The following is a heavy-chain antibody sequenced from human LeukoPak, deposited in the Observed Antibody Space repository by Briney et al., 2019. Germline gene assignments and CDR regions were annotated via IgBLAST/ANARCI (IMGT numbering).Heavy chain of an antibody. Sequence: SETLSLTCTVSGGSISSGSYYWSWIRQPAGTGLEWIGRIYSSGSTNYYPSLKSRVTISIDTSKNQFSLKLNPVTAADTAVYYCARGRYTYGYLSDYNWFDPWGQGTLVTVSS. D-gene: IGHD5-18*01. CDR2: IYSSGST. J-gene: IGHJ5*02. CDR1: GGSISSGSYY. V-gene: IGHV4-61*02. CDR3: ARGRYTYGYLSDYNWFDP.